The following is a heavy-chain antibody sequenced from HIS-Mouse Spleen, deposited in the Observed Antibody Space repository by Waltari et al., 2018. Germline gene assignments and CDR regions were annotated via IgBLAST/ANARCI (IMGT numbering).Heavy chain of an antibody. Sequence: EVQLVESGGGLIQPGGSLRLSCAASGFTVSSNYMSWVRQAPGKGMEGVSVIYSGGSPYSADSVKGRFTISRDNSKNTLYLQMNSLRAEDTAVYYCARDTVIAARSYGMDVWGQGTTVTVSS. CDR1: GFTVSSNY. CDR3: ARDTVIAARSYGMDV. D-gene: IGHD6-6*01. V-gene: IGHV3-53*01. CDR2: IYSGGSP. J-gene: IGHJ6*02.